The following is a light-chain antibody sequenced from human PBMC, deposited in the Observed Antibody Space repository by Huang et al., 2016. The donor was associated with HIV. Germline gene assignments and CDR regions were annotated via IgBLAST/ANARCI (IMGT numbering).Light chain of an antibody. CDR2: DTS. Sequence: EIVLTQSPATLSLSPGDRASLSCRASQSLSINFAWYQQKPGQAPRLLIYDTSNRGNGLPSKVSGSGSGTDFTLTISNLEPEDSAVYYCQQRSNSITFGQGTRLEIK. CDR3: QQRSNSIT. CDR1: QSLSIN. V-gene: IGKV3-11*01. J-gene: IGKJ5*01.